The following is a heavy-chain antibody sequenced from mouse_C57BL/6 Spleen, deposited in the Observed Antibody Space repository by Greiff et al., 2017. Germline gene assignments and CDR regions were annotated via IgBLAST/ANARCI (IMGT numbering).Heavy chain of an antibody. CDR2: TFYSGIT. CDR1: GFSINSDCY. Sequence: EVHLVESGPSLVRPSQPLSLTCTVTGFSINSDCYWIWIRQFPGNKLEYIGYTFYSGITYYNPSLESRTYITRDTSKNQFSLKLSSVTTEDTATYYCARVLYSNSLTYYAMDYWGQGTSVTVSS. CDR3: ARVLYSNSLTYYAMDY. V-gene: IGHV3-3*01. D-gene: IGHD2-5*01. J-gene: IGHJ4*01.